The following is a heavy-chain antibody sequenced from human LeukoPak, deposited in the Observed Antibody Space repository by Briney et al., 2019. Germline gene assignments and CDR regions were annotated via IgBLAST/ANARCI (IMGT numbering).Heavy chain of an antibody. D-gene: IGHD3-22*01. V-gene: IGHV1-18*04. CDR3: ARVGDIYDSSGYYFDY. Sequence: ASVKVSCKASGYTFTSYYMHWVRQAPGQGLEWMGWISAYNGNTNYAQKLQGRVTMTTDTSTSTAYMELRSLRSDDTAVYYCARVGDIYDSSGYYFDYWGQGTLVTVSS. J-gene: IGHJ4*02. CDR1: GYTFTSYY. CDR2: ISAYNGNT.